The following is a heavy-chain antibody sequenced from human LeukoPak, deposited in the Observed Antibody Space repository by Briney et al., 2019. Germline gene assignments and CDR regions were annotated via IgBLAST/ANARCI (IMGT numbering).Heavy chain of an antibody. Sequence: GGSLRLSCAASGFTFSSYAMHWVCQAPGKGLEWVAVISYDGSNKYYADSVKGRFTISRDNSKNTLYLQMNSLRAEDTAVYYCARRSSSGWYPDYYYYYMDVWGKGTTVTISS. CDR1: GFTFSSYA. CDR3: ARRSSSGWYPDYYYYYMDV. CDR2: ISYDGSNK. V-gene: IGHV3-30*04. J-gene: IGHJ6*03. D-gene: IGHD6-19*01.